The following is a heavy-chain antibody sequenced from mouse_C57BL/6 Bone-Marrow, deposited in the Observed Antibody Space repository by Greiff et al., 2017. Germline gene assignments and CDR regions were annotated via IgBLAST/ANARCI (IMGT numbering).Heavy chain of an antibody. D-gene: IGHD2-4*01. Sequence: EVKLLESGGGLVQPGGSLKLSCAASGIDFSSYWMRWVRRAPGQGLEWIGEINPDSSTINYAPSLKEKYIISRDNAKNTLYLQMSNVRSEDTTLYYCAESCPYYDYDGGYFDVWGTGTTVTVSS. V-gene: IGHV4-1*01. CDR3: AESCPYYDYDGGYFDV. CDR2: INPDSSTI. CDR1: GIDFSSYW. J-gene: IGHJ1*03.